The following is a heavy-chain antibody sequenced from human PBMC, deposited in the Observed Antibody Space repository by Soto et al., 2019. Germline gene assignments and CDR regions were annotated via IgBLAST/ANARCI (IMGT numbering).Heavy chain of an antibody. CDR2: IIPIFGTA. CDR1: GGTFSTYG. J-gene: IGHJ4*02. Sequence: QVQLVQSGAEVKKPGSSVKVSCKASGGTFSTYGINWVRQAPAHGLEWMGGIIPIFGTANYAQKFQGRVTIPADASTTTAYMELSSLTSGDTAVYYCARGSYGDYAYWGQGTLVTVSS. D-gene: IGHD4-17*01. CDR3: ARGSYGDYAY. V-gene: IGHV1-69*01.